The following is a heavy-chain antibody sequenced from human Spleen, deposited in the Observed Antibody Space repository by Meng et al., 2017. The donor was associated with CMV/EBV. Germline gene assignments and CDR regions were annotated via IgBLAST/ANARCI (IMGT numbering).Heavy chain of an antibody. V-gene: IGHV3-30*02. J-gene: IGHJ4*02. Sequence: LSLTCAASGFTFSSYGMHWVRQAPGKGLEWVAFIRYDGSNKYYADSVKGRFTISRDNSKNTLYLQMNSLRAEDTAVYYCAKDRHSGSYYFDYWGQGTLVTVSS. CDR1: GFTFSSYG. CDR3: AKDRHSGSYYFDY. D-gene: IGHD1-26*01. CDR2: IRYDGSNK.